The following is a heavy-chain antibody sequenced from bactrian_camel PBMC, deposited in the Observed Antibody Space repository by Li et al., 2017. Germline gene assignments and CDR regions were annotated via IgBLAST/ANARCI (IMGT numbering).Heavy chain of an antibody. D-gene: IGHD6*01. Sequence: HVQLVESGGGSVQAGGSLKLSCAVSPHTIGAYCMGWFRQAAGKEREGIAAIDSDGETSYTDSVKGRFTISRDNAKNRLYLQMNNLEPEDTAMYYCAYDDVPPEDCTVVGGAWDAWIAVNDFGTWGQGTQVTVS. CDR2: IDSDGET. CDR1: PHTIGAYC. CDR3: AYDDVPPEDCTVVGGAWDAWIAVNDFGT. J-gene: IGHJ6*01. V-gene: IGHV3S55*01.